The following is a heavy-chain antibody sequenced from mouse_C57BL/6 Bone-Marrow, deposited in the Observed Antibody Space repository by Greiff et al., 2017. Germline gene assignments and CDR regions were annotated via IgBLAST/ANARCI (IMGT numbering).Heavy chain of an antibody. Sequence: VQLQQSGPELVKPGASVKIPCKASGYTFTDYNMDWVKQSHGKSLEWIGDINPNNGGTIYNQKFKGKATLTVDKSSSTAYMERRSLTSEDTAVYYCARGTTVVATRFDYWGQGTTLTVSS. V-gene: IGHV1-18*01. D-gene: IGHD1-1*01. J-gene: IGHJ2*01. CDR2: INPNNGGT. CDR1: GYTFTDYN. CDR3: ARGTTVVATRFDY.